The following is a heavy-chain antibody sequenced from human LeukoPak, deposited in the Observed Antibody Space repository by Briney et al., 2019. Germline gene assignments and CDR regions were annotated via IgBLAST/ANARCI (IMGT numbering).Heavy chain of an antibody. CDR1: GFTFSSYA. CDR3: AKGPLPRIDY. V-gene: IGHV3-23*01. CDR2: INSNGGST. Sequence: GGSLRLSCAASGFTFSSYAMNWVRQAPGKELEWVSAINSNGGSTYYADSVKGRFTISRDNSKNTLYLQMNSLRAEDTAVYYCAKGPLPRIDYWGQGTLVTVSS. J-gene: IGHJ4*02.